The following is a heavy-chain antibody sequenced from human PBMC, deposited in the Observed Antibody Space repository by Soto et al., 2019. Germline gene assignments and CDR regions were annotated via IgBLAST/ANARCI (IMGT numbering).Heavy chain of an antibody. D-gene: IGHD4-17*01. CDR3: ARGPPDYLRYFDD. V-gene: IGHV4-61*01. J-gene: IGHJ5*02. CDR2: IYYSGTT. Sequence: PSETLSLTCTVSGGSVSSGNYYWSWVRQPPGKGLEWIGYIYYSGTTNYNPSLNSRVTILLDTSKNQFSLQLTSVTAADTAVYYCARGPPDYLRYFDDWGQGTLVTVSS. CDR1: GGSVSSGNYY.